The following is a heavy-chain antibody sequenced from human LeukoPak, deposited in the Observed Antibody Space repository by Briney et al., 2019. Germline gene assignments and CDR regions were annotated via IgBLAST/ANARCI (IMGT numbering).Heavy chain of an antibody. D-gene: IGHD3-3*01. CDR2: INPSGGST. CDR1: GYTFTSYD. Sequence: ASVKVSCKASGYTFTSYDINWVRQATGQGLEWMGIINPSGGSTSYAQKFQGRVTMTRDMSTSTVYMELSSLRSEDTAVYYCARGTIFGVVSSLDYMDVWGKGTTVTVSS. CDR3: ARGTIFGVVSSLDYMDV. V-gene: IGHV1-46*01. J-gene: IGHJ6*03.